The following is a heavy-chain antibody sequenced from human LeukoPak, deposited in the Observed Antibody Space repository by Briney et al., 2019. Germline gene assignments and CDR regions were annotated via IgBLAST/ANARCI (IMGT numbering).Heavy chain of an antibody. CDR1: GGSISSYY. CDR2: IYYSGST. J-gene: IGHJ3*02. Sequence: PSETLSLTCTVSGGSISSYYWNWIRQPPGKGLEWIGYIYYSGSTNYNPSLKSRVTISVDASKNQFSLKLSSVTAADTAVYYCARAEAFDIWGQGTMVTVSS. V-gene: IGHV4-59*01. CDR3: ARAEAFDI.